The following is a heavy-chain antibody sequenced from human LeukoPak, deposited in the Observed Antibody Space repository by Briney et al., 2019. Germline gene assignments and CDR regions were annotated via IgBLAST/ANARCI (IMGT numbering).Heavy chain of an antibody. CDR3: TRGPIHLWLYDGMDV. CDR1: GFTLGDHA. CDR2: ISSKAYRGTT. V-gene: IGHV3-49*04. D-gene: IGHD5-18*01. J-gene: IGHJ6*02. Sequence: GGSLRLSRTASGFTLGDHAMGWVRQAPGRGQERVGVISSKAYRGTTEYAASVKGRFTISRDDSTSIAYLQMNSLETEDTAVYYCTRGPIHLWLYDGMDVWGQGTTVIVSS.